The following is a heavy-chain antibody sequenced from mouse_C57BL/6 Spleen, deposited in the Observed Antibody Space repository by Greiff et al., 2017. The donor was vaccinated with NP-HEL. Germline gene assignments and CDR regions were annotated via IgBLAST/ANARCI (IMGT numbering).Heavy chain of an antibody. CDR1: GYTFTSYW. D-gene: IGHD1-1*01. CDR3: ARTHYGSSYDYFDY. Sequence: VKQSCKASGYTFTSYWMHWVKQRPGQGLEWIGEIDPSDSYTNYNQKFKGKSTLTVDKSSNTAYMQPSSLTSEDSAVYYCARTHYGSSYDYFDYWGQGTTLTVSS. V-gene: IGHV1-69*01. J-gene: IGHJ2*01. CDR2: IDPSDSYT.